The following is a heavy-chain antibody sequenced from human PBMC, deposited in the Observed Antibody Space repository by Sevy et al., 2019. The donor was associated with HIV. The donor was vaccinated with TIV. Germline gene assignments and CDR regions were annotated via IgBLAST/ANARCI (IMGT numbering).Heavy chain of an antibody. CDR2: IYTSGST. Sequence: SETLSLTCTVSGGSISSGSYYWSWIRQPAGKGLEWIGRIYTSGSTNYNPSLKSRVTMSVDTSKNQFSLKLSSVTAADTAVYYCARGVYYYDNSWFDLWGRGTLVTVSS. V-gene: IGHV4-61*02. D-gene: IGHD3-22*01. J-gene: IGHJ2*01. CDR1: GGSISSGSYY. CDR3: ARGVYYYDNSWFDL.